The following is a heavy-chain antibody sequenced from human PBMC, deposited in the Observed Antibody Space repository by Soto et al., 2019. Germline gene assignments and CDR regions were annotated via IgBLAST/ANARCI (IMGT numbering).Heavy chain of an antibody. J-gene: IGHJ6*02. D-gene: IGHD3-10*01. CDR1: DFAFRLHG. CDR3: ARDRSSSYSYAMDL. Sequence: QVHLVESGGGIGQPGGSLTLSCSVSDFAFRLHGIHWVRQTPGKGLEWVAMVWHDGTRKYFRDSVRGRFTISRDSAKNKVYLQMNNLRGDDSALYFCARDRSSSYSYAMDLWGQGTTVTVSS. CDR2: VWHDGTRK. V-gene: IGHV3-33*01.